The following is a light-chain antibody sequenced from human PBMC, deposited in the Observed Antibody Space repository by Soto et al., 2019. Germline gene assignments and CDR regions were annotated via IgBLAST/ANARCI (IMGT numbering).Light chain of an antibody. J-gene: IGLJ2*01. Sequence: QSVLTQPPSASGTPGQRVAISCSGSSPNIGSNFAYWYQHFPGTAPKLLILRNNQRPSGVPDRFSASKSGTSAALSISGLRPEDEDDYYCAAWDDSLKSVVFGGGTTVTVL. CDR2: RNN. V-gene: IGLV1-47*01. CDR1: SPNIGSNF. CDR3: AAWDDSLKSVV.